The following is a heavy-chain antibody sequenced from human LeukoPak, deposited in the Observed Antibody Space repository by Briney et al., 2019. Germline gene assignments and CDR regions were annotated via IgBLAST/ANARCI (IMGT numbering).Heavy chain of an antibody. Sequence: SETLSLTCTVSGGSIIIYYGSGIRHPAGKGLEWIGRIYTSGSTNYNPSLKSRVTISVDKSKNQFSLKLSSVTAADTAVYYCARGNWFDPWGQGTLVTVSS. CDR3: ARGNWFDP. CDR1: GGSIIIYY. J-gene: IGHJ5*02. V-gene: IGHV4-4*07. CDR2: IYTSGST.